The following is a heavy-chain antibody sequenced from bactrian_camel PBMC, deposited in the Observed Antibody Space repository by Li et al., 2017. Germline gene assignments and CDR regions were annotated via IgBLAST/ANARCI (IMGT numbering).Heavy chain of an antibody. Sequence: HVQLVESGGASVQAGGSLRLSCVASGDTIGRYCMSWFRQIPDKEREGVAALDYDGYSRYADSVQGRFKISQDNAKNSLYLQMNLLNPEDTAMYYCAVEDSYDCYAPSWLTRGDSRYRGRGTQVTVS. J-gene: IGHJ4*01. V-gene: IGHV3S26*01. CDR3: AVEDSYDCYAPSWLTRGDSRY. CDR1: GDTIGRYC. CDR2: LDYDGYS. D-gene: IGHD3*01.